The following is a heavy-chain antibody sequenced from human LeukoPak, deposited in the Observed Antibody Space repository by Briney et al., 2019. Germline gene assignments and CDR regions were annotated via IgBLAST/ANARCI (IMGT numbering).Heavy chain of an antibody. CDR1: GFTFSSYA. CDR2: ISGRGGST. CDR3: ARRTGRPQGAFDI. J-gene: IGHJ3*02. V-gene: IGHV3-23*01. Sequence: GGSLRLSCAASGFTFSSYAMRWVRQAPGKGLEWVSAISGRGGSTYYADSVKGRFTISRDNSKNALYLQMNSLRAEDTAVYYCARRTGRPQGAFDIWGQGTMVTVSS.